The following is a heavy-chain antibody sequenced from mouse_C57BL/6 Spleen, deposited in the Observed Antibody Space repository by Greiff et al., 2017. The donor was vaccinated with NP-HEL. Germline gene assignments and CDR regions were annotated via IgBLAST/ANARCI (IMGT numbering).Heavy chain of an antibody. J-gene: IGHJ4*01. D-gene: IGHD2-4*01. V-gene: IGHV1-82*01. Sequence: VQLQQSGPELVKPGASVKISCKASGYAFSSSWMNWVKQRPGKGLEWIGRIYPGDGDTNYNGKFKGKATLTADKSSSTAYMQLSSLTSEDYAVYFCARSYYDYDGYYYAMDYWGQGTSVTVSS. CDR3: ARSYYDYDGYYYAMDY. CDR2: IYPGDGDT. CDR1: GYAFSSSW.